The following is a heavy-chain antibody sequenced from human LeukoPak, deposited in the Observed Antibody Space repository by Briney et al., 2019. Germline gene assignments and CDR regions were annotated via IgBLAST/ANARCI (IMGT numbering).Heavy chain of an antibody. CDR1: GYTFTGYY. D-gene: IGHD2-2*01. CDR3: ARDPVVATGTYYYYYYYMDV. V-gene: IGHV1-2*02. Sequence: GASVKVSCKASGYTFTGYYMHWVRQAPGQGLEWMGWINPNSGGTNYAQKFQGRVTMTRDTSISTAYMELSRLRSDDTAVYYCARDPVVATGTYYYYYYYMDVWGKGTTVTVSS. J-gene: IGHJ6*03. CDR2: INPNSGGT.